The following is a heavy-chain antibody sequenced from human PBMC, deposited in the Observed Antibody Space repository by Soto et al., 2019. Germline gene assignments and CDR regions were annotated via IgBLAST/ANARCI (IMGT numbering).Heavy chain of an antibody. CDR3: ARLGLGTTVTSYYYYYGMDV. CDR1: GYTFTSYG. J-gene: IGHJ6*02. CDR2: ISAYNGNT. Sequence: ASVKVSCTASGYTFTSYGISWVRQAPGQGLEWMGWISAYNGNTNYAQKLQGRVTMTTDTSTSTAYMELRSLRSDDTAVYYCARLGLGTTVTSYYYYYGMDVWGQGTTVTVSS. D-gene: IGHD4-17*01. V-gene: IGHV1-18*01.